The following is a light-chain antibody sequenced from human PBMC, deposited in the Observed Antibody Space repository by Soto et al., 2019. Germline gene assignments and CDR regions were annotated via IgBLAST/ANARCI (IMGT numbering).Light chain of an antibody. CDR2: EVT. CDR1: NTDVGQDKS. Sequence: QSALTQPASVSGSRGQSIIISCVGRNTDVGQDKSVSWYQQGPGKAPKLLIFEVTNLPSGVSNRFSGSRSGNTASLTISGLQPDDEGDYFCVSYTDTDTLVFGTGTKLTVL. V-gene: IGLV2-14*01. CDR3: VSYTDTDTLV. J-gene: IGLJ1*01.